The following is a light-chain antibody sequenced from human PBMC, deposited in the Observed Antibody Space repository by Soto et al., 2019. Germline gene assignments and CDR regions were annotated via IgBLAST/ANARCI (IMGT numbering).Light chain of an antibody. J-gene: IGKJ4*01. V-gene: IGKV3-11*01. CDR2: DAS. CDR3: QQRSDWPST. Sequence: EIVLTQSPVTLSLSPGARATLSCRASQSVGSYFAWYQQKPGQAPRLLSYDASSRATGIPARFSGSGSGTDFTVTISSLEPEDFAVYYCQQRSDWPSTFGGGTRVEIK. CDR1: QSVGSY.